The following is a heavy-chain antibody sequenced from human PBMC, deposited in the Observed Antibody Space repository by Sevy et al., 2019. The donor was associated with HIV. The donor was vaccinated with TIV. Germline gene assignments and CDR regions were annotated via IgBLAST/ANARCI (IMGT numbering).Heavy chain of an antibody. V-gene: IGHV1-18*01. CDR2: ISGYNGTT. Sequence: ASVKVSCKASGYTFSSYGISWVRQAPGQGVEWMGWISGYNGTTNFAQTLQGRVTMTTDTSTSTAYMEVRSLRSDDTAVYYCARAGYLNWFDPSGQGTLVTVSS. CDR3: ARAGYLNWFDP. D-gene: IGHD1-1*01. J-gene: IGHJ5*02. CDR1: GYTFSSYG.